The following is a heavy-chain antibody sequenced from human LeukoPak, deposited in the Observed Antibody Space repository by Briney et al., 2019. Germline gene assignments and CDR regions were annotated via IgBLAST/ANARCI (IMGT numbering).Heavy chain of an antibody. V-gene: IGHV3-30*02. CDR3: AKDGQYRGPYCYYFDY. D-gene: IGHD2-21*02. CDR2: IRYDGSNK. CDR1: GFTFSSYG. Sequence: PGGSLRLSCAASGFTFSSYGMHWVRQAPGKGLEWVAFIRYDGSNKYYADSVKGRFTISRDNSKNTLYLQMNSLRAEDTAVYYCAKDGQYRGPYCYYFDYWGQGTLVTVSS. J-gene: IGHJ4*02.